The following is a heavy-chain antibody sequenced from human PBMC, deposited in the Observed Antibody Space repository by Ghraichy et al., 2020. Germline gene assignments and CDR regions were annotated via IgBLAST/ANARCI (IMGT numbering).Heavy chain of an antibody. D-gene: IGHD3-22*01. V-gene: IGHV1-69*04. J-gene: IGHJ5*02. Sequence: SVKVSCKASGGTFSSYAISWVRQAPGQGLEWMGRIIPILGIANYAQKFQGRVTITADKSTSTAYMELSSLRSEDTAVYYRTNYYDSSGGMRGFDPWGQGTLVTVSS. CDR1: GGTFSSYA. CDR2: IIPILGIA. CDR3: TNYYDSSGGMRGFDP.